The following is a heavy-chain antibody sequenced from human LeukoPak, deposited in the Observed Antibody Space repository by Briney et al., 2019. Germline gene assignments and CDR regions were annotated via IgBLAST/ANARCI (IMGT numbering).Heavy chain of an antibody. D-gene: IGHD2-2*02. CDR2: IHHSGST. Sequence: SETLSLTCAVYGGSFSGYYWSWIRQPPGKGLEWIGEIHHSGSTNYNPSLKSRVTISVDTSRNRFSLKLSSVTAADTAVYYCARLGYCSSTSCYTFARTYYYYYMDVWGKGTTVTVSS. J-gene: IGHJ6*03. CDR1: GGSFSGYY. V-gene: IGHV4-34*01. CDR3: ARLGYCSSTSCYTFARTYYYYYMDV.